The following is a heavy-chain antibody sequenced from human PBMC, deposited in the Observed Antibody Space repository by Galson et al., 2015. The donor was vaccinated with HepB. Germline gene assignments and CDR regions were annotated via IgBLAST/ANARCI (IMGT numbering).Heavy chain of an antibody. V-gene: IGHV3-72*01. CDR1: GFTLSDYR. J-gene: IGHJ4*02. CDR2: SRDKANGYTT. CDR3: SRDIGRWSFDS. Sequence: SLRLSCAVSGFTLSDYRMDWVRQAPGKGLEWVARSRDKANGYTTEYAASVRGRFTVSRDDSSNSLNLQMNSLKTDDTAVYYCSRDIGRWSFDSWGQGTLVAVSS. D-gene: IGHD1-26*01.